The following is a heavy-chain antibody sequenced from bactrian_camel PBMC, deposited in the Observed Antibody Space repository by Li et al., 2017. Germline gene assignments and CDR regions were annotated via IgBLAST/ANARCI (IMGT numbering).Heavy chain of an antibody. V-gene: IGHV3S55*01. CDR2: FDNGGSP. CDR1: GFSVDDSI. D-gene: IGHD1*01. Sequence: HVQLVESGGGSVQVGGSLNISCKAFGFSVDDSIVAWYRHPQGSRCEMVASFDNGGSPYYSDSVKGRFTISQDSAKNTVYLQMNSLKIEDTAMYYCAADIGSLDDTCLRMSPMKYNYWGQGTQVTVS. CDR3: AADIGSLDDTCLRMSPMKYNY. J-gene: IGHJ4*01.